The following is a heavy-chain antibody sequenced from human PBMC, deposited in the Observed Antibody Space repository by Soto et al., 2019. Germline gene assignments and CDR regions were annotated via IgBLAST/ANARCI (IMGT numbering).Heavy chain of an antibody. CDR1: GGTFSSYA. CDR3: ARGDYCDSSGLDAFDI. J-gene: IGHJ3*02. Sequence: ASVKVSCKASGGTFSSYAISWVRQAPGQGLEWMGGIIPIFGTANYAQKFQGRVTITADESTSTAYMELSSLRSEDTAVYYCARGDYCDSSGLDAFDIWGQGTIVTVSS. V-gene: IGHV1-69*13. CDR2: IIPIFGTA. D-gene: IGHD3-22*01.